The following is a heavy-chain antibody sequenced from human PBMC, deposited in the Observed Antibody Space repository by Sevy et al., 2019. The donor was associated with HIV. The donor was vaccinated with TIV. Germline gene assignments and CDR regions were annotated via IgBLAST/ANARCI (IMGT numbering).Heavy chain of an antibody. V-gene: IGHV3-33*01. CDR3: ARDVRGEGMRPGGLDY. CDR2: IWNDGSNK. J-gene: IGHJ4*02. D-gene: IGHD3-10*02. Sequence: GGSLRLSCAASGFTFSHYGMQWVRQAPGKGLEWVALIWNDGSNKYYADFVKGRFTTSRDNSSNRLFLQMNSLRAEDTAVYYGARDVRGEGMRPGGLDYWGQGTLVTVSS. CDR1: GFTFSHYG.